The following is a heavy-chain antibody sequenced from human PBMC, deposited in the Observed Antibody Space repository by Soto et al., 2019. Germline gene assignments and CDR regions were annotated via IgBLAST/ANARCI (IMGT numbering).Heavy chain of an antibody. CDR2: INAGNGNT. J-gene: IGHJ5*02. CDR3: ARGFGVTTFDP. Sequence: QVQLVQSGAEVKKPGASVKVSCKASGYAFTSYAMHWVRQAPGQRLEWMGWINAGNGNTKYSQKFQGRVTITRDTSASTAYMELSSLRSEDTAVYYCARGFGVTTFDPWGQGTLVTVSS. CDR1: GYAFTSYA. D-gene: IGHD4-17*01. V-gene: IGHV1-3*01.